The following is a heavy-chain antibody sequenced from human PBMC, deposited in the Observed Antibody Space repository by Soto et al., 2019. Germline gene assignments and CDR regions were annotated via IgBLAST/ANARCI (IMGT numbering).Heavy chain of an antibody. Sequence: GASVKVSCKASGYTFTGYYMSWVRQAPGQGLEWMGWINPNSGGTNYAQKFQGRVTMTRDTSISTAYMELSRLRSDDTAVYYCARVRVGGRWLQFNWFDPWGQGTLVTVSS. CDR3: ARVRVGGRWLQFNWFDP. CDR2: INPNSGGT. CDR1: GYTFTGYY. V-gene: IGHV1-2*02. J-gene: IGHJ5*02. D-gene: IGHD3-16*01.